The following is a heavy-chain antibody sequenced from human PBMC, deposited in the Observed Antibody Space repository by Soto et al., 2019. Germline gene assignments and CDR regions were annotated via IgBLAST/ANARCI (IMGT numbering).Heavy chain of an antibody. CDR2: IYYSGST. CDR1: GGSISSSSYY. D-gene: IGHD3-22*01. Sequence: KASETLSLTCTVSGGSISSSSYYWGRIRQPPGKGLEWIGSIYYSGSTYYNPSLKSRVTISVDTSKNQFSLKLSSVTAADTAVYYCASYDSSGYYNVFDYWGQGTLVTVSS. J-gene: IGHJ4*02. V-gene: IGHV4-39*01. CDR3: ASYDSSGYYNVFDY.